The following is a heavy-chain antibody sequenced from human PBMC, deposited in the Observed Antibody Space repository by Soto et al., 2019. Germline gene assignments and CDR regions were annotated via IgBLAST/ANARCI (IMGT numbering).Heavy chain of an antibody. CDR1: DGSISSGYYY. CDR2: IYYSGST. Sequence: SETMSLTSPVADGSISSGYYYWSWISQPPGKGLEWIGYIYYSGSTYYNPSLKSRVTISVDTSKNQFSLKLSSVTAADTAVYYCARAFDILTRYYFDYWGQGTLVTVSS. V-gene: IGHV4-30-4*01. J-gene: IGHJ4*02. D-gene: IGHD3-9*01. CDR3: ARAFDILTRYYFDY.